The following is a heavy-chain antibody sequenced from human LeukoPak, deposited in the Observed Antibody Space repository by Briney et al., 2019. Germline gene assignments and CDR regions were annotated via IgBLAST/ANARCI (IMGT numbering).Heavy chain of an antibody. V-gene: IGHV1-2*02. Sequence: ASVKVSCKASGYRFISNYIQWVRQAPGLGPEWMGWMHAGNGNTRYAEKFQGRVIMTRDTSINTAYMDLSSLRSDDTAVYYCAREGSYCVGGACYSFDFWGQGTLVTVSS. CDR1: GYRFISNY. D-gene: IGHD2-21*02. CDR3: AREGSYCVGGACYSFDF. CDR2: MHAGNGNT. J-gene: IGHJ4*02.